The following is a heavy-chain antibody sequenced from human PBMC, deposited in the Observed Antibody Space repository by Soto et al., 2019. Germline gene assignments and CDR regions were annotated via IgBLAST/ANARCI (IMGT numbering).Heavy chain of an antibody. CDR2: VNPILSMS. D-gene: IGHD3-10*01. Sequence: QVQLVQSGAEVKRPGSSVKVSCKASGDTFSFYSINWVRQAPGLGLEWMGRVNPILSMSNYAQRFQGRVTMTADKSTSTAYMALSGMRSEDTAMYYWATSYGSGYRAFDYWGQGALVTVYS. V-gene: IGHV1-69*04. J-gene: IGHJ4*02. CDR3: ATSYGSGYRAFDY. CDR1: GDTFSFYS.